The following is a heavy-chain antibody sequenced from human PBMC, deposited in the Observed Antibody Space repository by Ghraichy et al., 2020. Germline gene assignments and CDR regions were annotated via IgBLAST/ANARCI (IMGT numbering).Heavy chain of an antibody. CDR1: GGSFSGYY. J-gene: IGHJ4*02. D-gene: IGHD3-16*02. CDR2: INHSGST. V-gene: IGHV4-34*01. CDR3: ARGNYDYVWGSYRYTTLAY. Sequence: SETLSLTCAVYGGSFSGYYWSWIRQPPGKGLEWIGEINHSGSTNYNPSLKSRVTISVDTSKNQFSLKLSSVTAADTAVYYCARGNYDYVWGSYRYTTLAYGGQGTLVTVSS.